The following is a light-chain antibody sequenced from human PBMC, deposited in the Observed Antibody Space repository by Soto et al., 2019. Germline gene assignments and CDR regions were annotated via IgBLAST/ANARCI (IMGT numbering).Light chain of an antibody. V-gene: IGKV1-5*01. CDR2: DAS. CDR3: QQYLTYT. CDR1: QSISSW. Sequence: DIQMTQSPSTLSASVGDTVTITCRASQSISSWLAWYQQKAGKAPRLLIYDASDLESGVPSRFSGSGSGTEFTLTISSLQPDDFATYYCQQYLTYTFGQGTKLEIK. J-gene: IGKJ2*01.